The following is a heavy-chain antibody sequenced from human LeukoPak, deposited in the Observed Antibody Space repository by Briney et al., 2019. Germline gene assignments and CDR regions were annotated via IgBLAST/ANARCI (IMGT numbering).Heavy chain of an antibody. CDR2: ISYDGSNK. CDR3: ARDRRAGLRYFDWLTNYYYYGMDV. CDR1: GFTFSSYA. V-gene: IGHV3-30*04. Sequence: GGSLRLSCAASGFTFSSYAMHWVRQAPGKGLEWVAVISYDGSNKYYADSVKGRFTISRDNSKNTLYLQMNSLRAEATAVYYCARDRRAGLRYFDWLTNYYYYGMDVWGKGTTVTVSS. J-gene: IGHJ6*04. D-gene: IGHD3-9*01.